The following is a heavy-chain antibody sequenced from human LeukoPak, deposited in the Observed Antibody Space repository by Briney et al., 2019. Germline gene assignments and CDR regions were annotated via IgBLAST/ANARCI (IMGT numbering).Heavy chain of an antibody. CDR3: ARLGGSGSYYVPPGY. J-gene: IGHJ4*02. V-gene: IGHV5-51*01. D-gene: IGHD3-10*01. Sequence: GESLKISCKGSGYTFTSYWIGWVRQMPGKGLEWMGIIYPGDSDTTYSPSFQGQVTISADKSISTAYLQWSSLKASDTAMYYCARLGGSGSYYVPPGYWGQGTLVTVSS. CDR2: IYPGDSDT. CDR1: GYTFTSYW.